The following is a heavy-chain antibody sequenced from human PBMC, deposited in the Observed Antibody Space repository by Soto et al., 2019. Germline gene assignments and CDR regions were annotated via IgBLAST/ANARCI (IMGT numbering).Heavy chain of an antibody. CDR1: GFTFSRHG. V-gene: IGHV3-23*01. CDR2: ITGSGST. Sequence: EQLLESGGGLVQPGGSLRLSCAAYGFTFSRHGMNWVRQAPGKGLEWVSGITGSGSTYYADSVKGRFTISRDNSKNVLYVEMNSLRAEDTAVYYCAKDAYGVAAAGTSLDNWGQGTLVTVSS. J-gene: IGHJ4*02. D-gene: IGHD6-13*01. CDR3: AKDAYGVAAAGTSLDN.